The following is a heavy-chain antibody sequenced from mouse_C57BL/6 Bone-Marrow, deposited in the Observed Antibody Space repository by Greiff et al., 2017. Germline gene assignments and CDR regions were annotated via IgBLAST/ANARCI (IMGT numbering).Heavy chain of an antibody. CDR2: IYPRSGNT. CDR1: GYTFTSYG. Sequence: VQVVESGAELARPGASVKLSCKASGYTFTSYGISWVKQRTGQGLEWIGEIYPRSGNTYYNEKFKGKATLTADKSSSTAYMELRSLTSEDSAVYFCARLWFRNYFDYRGQGTTRTVSS. D-gene: IGHD2-2*01. CDR3: ARLWFRNYFDY. J-gene: IGHJ2*01. V-gene: IGHV1-81*01.